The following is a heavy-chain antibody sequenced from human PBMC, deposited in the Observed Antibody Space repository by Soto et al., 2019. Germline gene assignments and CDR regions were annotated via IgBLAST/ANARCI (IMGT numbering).Heavy chain of an antibody. J-gene: IGHJ4*02. V-gene: IGHV3-7*05. Sequence: GGSLRLSCAASGFTFSSYWMSWVRQAPGKGLEWVANIKQDGSESYYVDSVKGRFTISRDNAKNSLYLQMRRLRADDTAVYYCARDWRDGYNHCFDYWGQGALVTVSS. D-gene: IGHD5-12*01. CDR1: GFTFSSYW. CDR2: IKQDGSES. CDR3: ARDWRDGYNHCFDY.